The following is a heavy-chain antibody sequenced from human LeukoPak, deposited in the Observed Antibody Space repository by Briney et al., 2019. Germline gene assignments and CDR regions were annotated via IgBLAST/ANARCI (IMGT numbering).Heavy chain of an antibody. CDR3: ARGGYSYGYMLRSNFDY. Sequence: ASVKVSCKASGYTFTGYYMRWVRQAPGQGLEWMGWINPNSGGTNYAQKFQGWVTMTRDTSISTAYMELSRLRSDDTAVYYCARGGYSYGYMLRSNFDYWGQGTLVTVSS. V-gene: IGHV1-2*04. CDR1: GYTFTGYY. J-gene: IGHJ4*02. D-gene: IGHD5-18*01. CDR2: INPNSGGT.